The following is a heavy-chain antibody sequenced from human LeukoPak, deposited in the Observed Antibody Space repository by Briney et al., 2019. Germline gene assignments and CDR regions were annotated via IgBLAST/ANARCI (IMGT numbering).Heavy chain of an antibody. Sequence: PGGSLRLSCAASGFTVSSNYMSWVRQAPGKGLEWVSVIYSGGSTYYADSVKGRFTISRDNAKNSLYLQMNSLRAEDTAIYYCAREELESFDYWGQGTLVTVSS. V-gene: IGHV3-53*01. D-gene: IGHD1-1*01. CDR2: IYSGGST. CDR1: GFTVSSNY. J-gene: IGHJ4*02. CDR3: AREELESFDY.